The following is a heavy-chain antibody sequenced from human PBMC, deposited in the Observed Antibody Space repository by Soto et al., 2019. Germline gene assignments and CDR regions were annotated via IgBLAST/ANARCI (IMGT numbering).Heavy chain of an antibody. Sequence: QVQLVESGGDLVKPGGSLRLSCAASGYTFSDYYMSWIRQAPGKGLEWISYIDTSGTKIYYADSVKGRFTITRDNAKNSLYLEMNILRDDDTAVYYCASHYDMWSGYLSPVDYWGQGTLVTVSS. V-gene: IGHV3-11*01. CDR1: GYTFSDYY. CDR2: IDTSGTKI. D-gene: IGHD3-3*01. J-gene: IGHJ4*02. CDR3: ASHYDMWSGYLSPVDY.